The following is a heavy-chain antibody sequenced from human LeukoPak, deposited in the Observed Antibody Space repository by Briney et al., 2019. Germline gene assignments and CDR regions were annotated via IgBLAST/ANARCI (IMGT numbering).Heavy chain of an antibody. D-gene: IGHD4-17*01. CDR2: IPYRGSDS. CDR1: GFTFSTCG. V-gene: IGHV3-30*02. Sequence: GGSLRLSCAASGFTFSTCGMHWVRQAPGKGLEWVAFIPYRGSDSNYAASVKGRFTISRDNSKNTLYLQMNSLRLEDTAVYYCAKDRHGHYALDYCGQGTLVTVSS. CDR3: AKDRHGHYALDY. J-gene: IGHJ4*02.